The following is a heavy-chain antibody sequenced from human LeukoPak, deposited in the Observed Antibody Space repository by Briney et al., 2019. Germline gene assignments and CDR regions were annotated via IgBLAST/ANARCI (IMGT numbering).Heavy chain of an antibody. CDR2: IIPIFGTA. J-gene: IGHJ6*04. V-gene: IGHV1-69*13. D-gene: IGHD5-18*01. Sequence: ASVKVSCKASGGTFSSYAISWVRQAPGRGLEWMGGIIPIFGTANYAQKFQGRVTITADESTSTAYMELSSLRSEDTAVYYCARWIRGVGYYYYGMDVWGKGTTVTVSS. CDR1: GGTFSSYA. CDR3: ARWIRGVGYYYYGMDV.